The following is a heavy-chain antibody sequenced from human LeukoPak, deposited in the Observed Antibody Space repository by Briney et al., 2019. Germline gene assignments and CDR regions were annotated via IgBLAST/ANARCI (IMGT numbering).Heavy chain of an antibody. CDR1: GGSISSGSYY. Sequence: PSGTLSLTCTVSGGSISSGSYYWSWIRQPAGKGLEWIGRIYTSGSTNYNPSLKSRVTISVDTSKNQFSLKLSSVTAADTAVYYCARSQDSSGYYGAAFDIWGQGTWSPSLQ. CDR2: IYTSGST. D-gene: IGHD3-22*01. CDR3: ARSQDSSGYYGAAFDI. V-gene: IGHV4-61*02. J-gene: IGHJ3*02.